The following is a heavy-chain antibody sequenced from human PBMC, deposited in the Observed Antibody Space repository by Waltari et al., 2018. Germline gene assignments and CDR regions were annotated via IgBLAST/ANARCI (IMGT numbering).Heavy chain of an antibody. J-gene: IGHJ4*02. Sequence: VHLLESGGGLVQPGGSPELSCTTPMFSFRHYALRWVRQAPGKGLEWVSAITGSGRTTYYADSVKGRCTVSRDNSRNTVFLQMNTLRGDDTAVYYCAKEWEDTAMVAYYFDSWGQGTLVTVSS. CDR1: MFSFRHYA. CDR2: ITGSGRTT. D-gene: IGHD5-18*01. CDR3: AKEWEDTAMVAYYFDS. V-gene: IGHV3-23*01.